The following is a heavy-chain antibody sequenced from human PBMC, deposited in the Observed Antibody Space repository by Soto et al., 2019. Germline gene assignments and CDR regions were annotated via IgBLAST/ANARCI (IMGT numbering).Heavy chain of an antibody. V-gene: IGHV4-34*01. J-gene: IGHJ3*02. CDR3: AITTQQYGVFDI. CDR1: GGSFSGYY. Sequence: PSETLALTCAVYGGSFSGYYWSWIRQPPGKGLEWIGEINHSGSTNYNPSLKSRVTISVDTSKNQFSLKLSSVTAEDTAVYYCAITTQQYGVFDIWGQGTMGTVS. D-gene: IGHD1-1*01. CDR2: INHSGST.